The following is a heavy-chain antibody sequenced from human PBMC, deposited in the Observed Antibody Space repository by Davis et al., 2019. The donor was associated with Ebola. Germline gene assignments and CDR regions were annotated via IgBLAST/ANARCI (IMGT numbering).Heavy chain of an antibody. CDR1: AFSFSNHR. Sequence: GHFQTLSSAVSAFSFSNHRLCSLRHAPGKVLEWVAITEVDGSDQFYVDSVKGRFTIYRVNAKSTLYLEMNSLRVEDSALYYCARSGENGGNDAWGQGTLVTVSS. CDR2: TEVDGSDQ. V-gene: IGHV3-7*01. D-gene: IGHD3-10*01. CDR3: ARSGENGGNDA. J-gene: IGHJ4*02.